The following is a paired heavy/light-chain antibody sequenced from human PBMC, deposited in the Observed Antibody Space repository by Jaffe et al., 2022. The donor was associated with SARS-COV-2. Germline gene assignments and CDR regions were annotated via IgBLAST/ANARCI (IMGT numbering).Light chain of an antibody. CDR3: QQCNRAPIA. J-gene: IGKJ4*01. Sequence: EIVLTQSPGTLSLSPGERATLSCRASQSVSSTYLAWYQQKPGQAPRLLIYGASSRATGIPDRFSGSGSGTDFTLTISRLEPEDFAVYYCQQCNRAPIAFGGGTKVEIK. CDR1: QSVSSTY. V-gene: IGKV3-20*01. CDR2: GAS.
Heavy chain of an antibody. Sequence: EVQLVESGGGLGQPGGSLRLSCAASGFTLTSYWMHWVRQAPGKGLVWVSHINSDGSTTSYADSVKGRFTISRDKAKNTLYLQMNSLRAEDTAVYYCARVRGGWQSDVFDVWGQGTMITVSS. D-gene: IGHD5-12*01. CDR3: ARVRGGWQSDVFDV. J-gene: IGHJ3*01. CDR1: GFTLTSYW. V-gene: IGHV3-74*01. CDR2: INSDGSTT.